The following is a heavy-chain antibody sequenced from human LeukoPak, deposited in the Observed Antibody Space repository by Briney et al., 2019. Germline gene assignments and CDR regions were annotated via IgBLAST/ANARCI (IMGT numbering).Heavy chain of an antibody. CDR1: GFPFSPGW. J-gene: IGHJ5*02. V-gene: IGHV3-74*01. CDR3: ARFFGSGSPFDP. D-gene: IGHD3-10*01. CDR2: INSDGSST. Sequence: GGSLRLSCAASGFPFSPGWMSWVRQAPGKGLVWVSRINSDGSSTSYADSVKGRFTISRNKSTNTLSLQMNSLRTEDTAVYHCARFFGSGSPFDPWGQGTLVTVAS.